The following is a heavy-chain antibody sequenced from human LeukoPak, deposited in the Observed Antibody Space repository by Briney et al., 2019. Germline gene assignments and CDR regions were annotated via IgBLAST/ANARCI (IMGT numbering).Heavy chain of an antibody. J-gene: IGHJ4*02. D-gene: IGHD1-1*01. Sequence: ASVKVSCKASGYTFTGYYMHWVRQAPGQGLEWMGWINPNSGGSNCAQKFQGRVTMTRETSISTAYMELSRLSSDDTAVYYCARVQVSDDNWGFFDYWGQGTLVTVSS. CDR2: INPNSGGS. V-gene: IGHV1-2*02. CDR1: GYTFTGYY. CDR3: ARVQVSDDNWGFFDY.